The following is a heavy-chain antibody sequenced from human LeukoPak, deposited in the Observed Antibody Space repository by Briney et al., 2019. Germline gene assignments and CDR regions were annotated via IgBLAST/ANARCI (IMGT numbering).Heavy chain of an antibody. CDR3: ARRYYYGSGSPEY. J-gene: IGHJ4*02. V-gene: IGHV4-39*01. CDR2: IYYDGNT. CDR1: GDSISTSAYY. Sequence: SETLSLTCAVSGDSISTSAYYWDWSRQPPGKGLEWIGNIYYDGNTRYNPSLKSRVTISVDRSKNQFSLKLSSVTAADTAVYYCARRYYYGSGSPEYWGQGSLVTVSS. D-gene: IGHD3-10*01.